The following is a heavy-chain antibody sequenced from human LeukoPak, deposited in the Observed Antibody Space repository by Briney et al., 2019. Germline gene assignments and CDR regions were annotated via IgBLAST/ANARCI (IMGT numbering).Heavy chain of an antibody. V-gene: IGHV3-30-3*01. J-gene: IGHJ4*02. CDR1: GFTFSSYA. Sequence: PGRSLRLSCAASGFTFSSYAMHWVRQAPGKGLEWVAVISYDGSNKYYADSVKGRFTISRDNSKNTLYLQMNSLRAEDTAVYYCARPLYYYDSSGYPDYWGQGTLVTVSS. CDR2: ISYDGSNK. CDR3: ARPLYYYDSSGYPDY. D-gene: IGHD3-22*01.